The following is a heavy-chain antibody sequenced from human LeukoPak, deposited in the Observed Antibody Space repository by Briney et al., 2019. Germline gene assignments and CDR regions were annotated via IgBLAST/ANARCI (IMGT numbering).Heavy chain of an antibody. Sequence: GDSLRLSCTVSGFTFINYAMNWVRQAPGKGLDWVSGISGSGGSTYYADSVKGRFTISRDNSKNTLYLQMNSLRAEDTAVYYCAKLNNEVVTAITCAFDIWGQGTMVTVSS. J-gene: IGHJ3*02. D-gene: IGHD2-21*02. CDR1: GFTFINYA. CDR2: ISGSGGST. CDR3: AKLNNEVVTAITCAFDI. V-gene: IGHV3-23*01.